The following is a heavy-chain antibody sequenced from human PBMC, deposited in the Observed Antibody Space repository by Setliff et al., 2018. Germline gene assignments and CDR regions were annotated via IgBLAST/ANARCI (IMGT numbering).Heavy chain of an antibody. CDR3: ARLGAPASHDAFDI. CDR1: GYTFTNYW. Sequence: PGESLKISCKGSGYTFTNYWIGWVRQMPGKGLECMGIIFPGNSNTRYSPSFQGQVTISVDKAINTAYLQWTSLKVSDTAMYFCARLGAPASHDAFDIWGQGTMVTVSS. V-gene: IGHV5-51*01. D-gene: IGHD6-25*01. J-gene: IGHJ3*02. CDR2: IFPGNSNT.